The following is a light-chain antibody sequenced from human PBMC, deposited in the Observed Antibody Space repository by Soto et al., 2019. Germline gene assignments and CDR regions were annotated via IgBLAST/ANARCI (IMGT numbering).Light chain of an antibody. Sequence: PLTQSPSSLSASIGDRVTISCRASQGISSYLAWYQQEPGKAPKLLIYGASTVRSGVPSRFSGSGSGTDFTLTITSLQPEDSATYFCQQLSTYPLTFGGGTKVEIK. CDR3: QQLSTYPLT. CDR1: QGISSY. V-gene: IGKV1-9*01. J-gene: IGKJ4*01. CDR2: GAS.